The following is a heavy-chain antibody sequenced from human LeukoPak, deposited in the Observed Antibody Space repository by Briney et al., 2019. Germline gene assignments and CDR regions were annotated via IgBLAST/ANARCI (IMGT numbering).Heavy chain of an antibody. CDR2: INHSGST. CDR3: ARDSDYYDSSGYRLVDY. D-gene: IGHD3-22*01. Sequence: ASETLSLTCAVYGGSFSGYYWSWIRQPPGKGLEWIGEINHSGSTNYNPSLKSRVTISVDTSKNQFSLKLSSVTAADTAVYYCARDSDYYDSSGYRLVDYWGQGTLVTVSS. CDR1: GGSFSGYY. V-gene: IGHV4-34*01. J-gene: IGHJ4*02.